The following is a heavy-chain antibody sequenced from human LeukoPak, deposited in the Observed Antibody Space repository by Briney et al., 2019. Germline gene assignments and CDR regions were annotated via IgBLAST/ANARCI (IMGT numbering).Heavy chain of an antibody. CDR1: GVSISSSNSY. J-gene: IGHJ4*02. Sequence: SETLSLTCSVSGVSISSSNSYWGWIRQPPGTGLEWIGSIYYTGNTYYNASLKSRVTISIDTSKNQISLRLTSVTATDTAMYYCARQTGSGLFTLPGGQGTLVTVSS. D-gene: IGHD3/OR15-3a*01. V-gene: IGHV4-39*01. CDR3: ARQTGSGLFTLP. CDR2: IYYTGNT.